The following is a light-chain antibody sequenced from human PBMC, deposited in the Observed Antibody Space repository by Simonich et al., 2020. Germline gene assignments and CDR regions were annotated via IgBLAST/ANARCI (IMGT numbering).Light chain of an antibody. J-gene: IGLJ3*02. V-gene: IGLV2-14*03. Sequence: QSALTQPASVSGSPGQSITISCTGTSSDVGGYNYVSWYQQHPGKAPTLMIDDVINRPEGVSKRFSCSKSGNTASRTISGLQAEDEADYYCSSYTSSSTRVFGGGTKLTVL. CDR3: SSYTSSSTRV. CDR2: DVI. CDR1: SSDVGGYNY.